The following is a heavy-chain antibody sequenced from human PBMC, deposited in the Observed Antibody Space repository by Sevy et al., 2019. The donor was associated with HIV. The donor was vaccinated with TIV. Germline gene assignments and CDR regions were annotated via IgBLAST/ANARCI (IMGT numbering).Heavy chain of an antibody. J-gene: IGHJ6*02. CDR3: AGLTSGYYYVAWALNDDYYYYCMDV. V-gene: IGHV3-23*01. Sequence: GESLKISCAASGFTFSSYAMSWVRQAPGKGLEWVSAISGSGGSTYYADSVKGRFTISRDNSKNTLYLQMNSLRAEDTSVYYGAGLTSGYYYVAWALNDDYYYYCMDVWGQGTTVTVSS. D-gene: IGHD3-22*01. CDR2: ISGSGGST. CDR1: GFTFSSYA.